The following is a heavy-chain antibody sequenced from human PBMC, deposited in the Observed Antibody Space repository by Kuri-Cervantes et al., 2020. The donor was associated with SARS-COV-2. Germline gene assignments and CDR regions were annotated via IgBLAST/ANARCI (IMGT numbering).Heavy chain of an antibody. Sequence: GGSLRLSCGGTGFTFSSYSVSWVRQAPGKGLEWVSYISSRSRTIYYADSVRGRFTISRDNAKNSLYLQMNTLRAEDTAVYYCARGEGFLEWFPIDSWGQGTLVVASS. CDR1: GFTFSSYS. CDR3: ARGEGFLEWFPIDS. J-gene: IGHJ4*02. V-gene: IGHV3-48*04. CDR2: ISSRSRTI. D-gene: IGHD3-3*01.